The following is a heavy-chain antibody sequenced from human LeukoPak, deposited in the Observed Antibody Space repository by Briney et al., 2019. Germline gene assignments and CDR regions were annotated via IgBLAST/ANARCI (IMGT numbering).Heavy chain of an antibody. D-gene: IGHD1-20*01. V-gene: IGHV3-23*01. J-gene: IGHJ4*02. CDR1: GFTFSSYA. Sequence: TGGSLRLSCAASGFTFSSYAMSWVRQAPGKGLEWVSAISGSGGSTYYADSVKGRFTISRDNSKNTLYLQMNSLRAEDTAVYYCAKDRSNWNYFDYWGQGTLVTVSS. CDR2: ISGSGGST. CDR3: AKDRSNWNYFDY.